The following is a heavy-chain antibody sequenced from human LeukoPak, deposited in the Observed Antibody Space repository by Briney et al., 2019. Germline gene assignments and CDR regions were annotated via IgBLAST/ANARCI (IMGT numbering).Heavy chain of an antibody. V-gene: IGHV1-8*01. CDR1: GYTFTSYD. CDR3: ARRLGYYYGMDV. J-gene: IGHJ6*02. Sequence: ASVKVSCKASGYTFTSYDINWVRQATGQGLEWMGWMNPNSGNTGYAQKFQGRVTVTRNTSISTAYMELSSLRSEDTAVYYCARRLGYYYGMDVWGQGTTVTVSS. D-gene: IGHD3-22*01. CDR2: MNPNSGNT.